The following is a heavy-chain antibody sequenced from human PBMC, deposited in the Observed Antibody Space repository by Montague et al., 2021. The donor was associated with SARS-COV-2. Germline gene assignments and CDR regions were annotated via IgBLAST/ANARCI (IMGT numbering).Heavy chain of an antibody. V-gene: IGHV4-39*01. D-gene: IGHD6-19*01. CDR3: ARATATSGWCHQFDY. CDR2: IYYSGTT. CDR1: GGSISSSNYY. J-gene: IGHJ4*02. Sequence: SETLSLTCTVSGGSISSSNYYWSWIRQPPGKGLEWIGSIYYSGTTYYNLSLQSRVTISVDTSKKQFSLKLSSVTAADAAVYYCARATATSGWCHQFDYWGQGTLVTVSS.